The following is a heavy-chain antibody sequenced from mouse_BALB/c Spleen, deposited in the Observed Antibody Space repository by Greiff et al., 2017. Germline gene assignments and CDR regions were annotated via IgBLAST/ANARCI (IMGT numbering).Heavy chain of an antibody. CDR1: GFTFSSFG. CDR2: ISSGSSTI. Sequence: DVQLVESGGGLVQPGGSRKLSCAASGFTFSSFGMHWVRQAPEKGLEWVAYISSGSSTIYYADTVKGRFTISRDNPKNTLFLQMTSLRSEDTAMYYCAGTGLYAMDYWGQGTSVTVSS. V-gene: IGHV5-17*02. D-gene: IGHD4-1*01. CDR3: AGTGLYAMDY. J-gene: IGHJ4*01.